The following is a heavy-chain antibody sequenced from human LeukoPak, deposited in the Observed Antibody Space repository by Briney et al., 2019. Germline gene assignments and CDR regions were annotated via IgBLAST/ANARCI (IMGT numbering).Heavy chain of an antibody. V-gene: IGHV3-7*01. Sequence: GGSLRLSCAASGFTFSSYWMSWVRQAPGKGLEGVANIKQDGSEKYYVDSVKGRFTISRDNAKNSLYLQMNSLRAEDTAVYYCARDGGDYGNWFDPWGQGTLVTVSS. CDR1: GFTFSSYW. J-gene: IGHJ5*02. CDR3: ARDGGDYGNWFDP. D-gene: IGHD2-21*02. CDR2: IKQDGSEK.